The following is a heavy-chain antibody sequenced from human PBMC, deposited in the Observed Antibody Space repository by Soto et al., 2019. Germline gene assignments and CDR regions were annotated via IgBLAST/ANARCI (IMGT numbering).Heavy chain of an antibody. Sequence: GGSLRLSCAASVVTFSSYGMHGVRQAPGKGVEWVAVISYDGGNKYYADAVKGRFTIFRDNSKNTLYLKMNSLRAVDTAVYYCAREPDAFDIWGQGTMVTVSS. J-gene: IGHJ3*02. V-gene: IGHV3-30*03. CDR2: ISYDGGNK. CDR1: VVTFSSYG. CDR3: AREPDAFDI.